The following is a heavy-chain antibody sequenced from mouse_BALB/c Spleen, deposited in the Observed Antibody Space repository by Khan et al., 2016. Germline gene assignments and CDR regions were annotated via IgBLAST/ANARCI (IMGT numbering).Heavy chain of an antibody. D-gene: IGHD1-1*01. J-gene: IGHJ3*01. CDR3: AREDYYAGFPY. V-gene: IGHV4-1*02. Sequence: EVKLLESGGGLVQPGGSLKLSCAASGFDFSRYWMNWVRQAPGKGLEWIGEINSDSSTINYTPSLKDKFIISRDNATNTLYLQMSKVRSEDTALYYCAREDYYAGFPYWGQGTLVTVSA. CDR1: GFDFSRYW. CDR2: INSDSSTI.